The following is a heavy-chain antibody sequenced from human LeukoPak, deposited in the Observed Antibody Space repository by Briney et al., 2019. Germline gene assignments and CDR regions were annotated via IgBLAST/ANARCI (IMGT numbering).Heavy chain of an antibody. V-gene: IGHV3-23*01. CDR2: ITGSGSST. CDR3: ATDRGAMVRGVMYYFEF. J-gene: IGHJ4*02. Sequence: FCQSPGKKMEWLSTITGSGSSTYYADSVKGRFTISRDNSKHTLYLQMDSLRAEDTALYYCATDRGAMVRGVMYYFEFWGQGSLVTVSS. D-gene: IGHD3-10*01.